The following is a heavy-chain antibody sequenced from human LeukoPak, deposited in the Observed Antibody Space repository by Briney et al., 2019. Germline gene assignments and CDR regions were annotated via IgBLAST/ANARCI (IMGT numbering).Heavy chain of an antibody. CDR3: EKRRSKLDLDN. J-gene: IGHJ4*02. CDR2: ISYDGANK. Sequence: SGGSLRISSAASGFIFSSYAMHRIRQAPGKGLEWLAVISYDGANKYYADSVKGRFTISKDTSKNTLYLQMSSLRAEDTAIYYCEKRRSKLDLDNWGQGTLVTVSS. V-gene: IGHV3-33*05. CDR1: GFIFSSYA. D-gene: IGHD3/OR15-3a*01.